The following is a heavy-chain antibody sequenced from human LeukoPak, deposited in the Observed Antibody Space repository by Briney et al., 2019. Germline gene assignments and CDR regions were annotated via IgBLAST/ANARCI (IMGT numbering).Heavy chain of an antibody. Sequence: GGSLRLSCAASGFTFSSYGMHWVRQAPGKGLEWVAFIRYDGSNKYYADSVKGRFTISRDNPKNTLYLQMNSLRAEDTAVYYCAKDEGRYSYGIGFDYWGQGTLVTVSS. CDR2: IRYDGSNK. V-gene: IGHV3-30*02. CDR3: AKDEGRYSYGIGFDY. CDR1: GFTFSSYG. D-gene: IGHD5-18*01. J-gene: IGHJ4*02.